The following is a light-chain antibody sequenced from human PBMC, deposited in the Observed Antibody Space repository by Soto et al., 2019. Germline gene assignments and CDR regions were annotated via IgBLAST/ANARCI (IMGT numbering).Light chain of an antibody. J-gene: IGKJ5*01. CDR3: QQYQTYAT. V-gene: IGKV1-5*01. CDR2: DAS. Sequence: DIQMTQSPSSLSASVGDRVTITCRASQNIRSLLSWYQRKPGKAPKVLIYDASSLGSGVPSRFSGSGSGTEFTLTISSLQPDDFATYFCQQYQTYATFGQGTRLEIK. CDR1: QNIRSL.